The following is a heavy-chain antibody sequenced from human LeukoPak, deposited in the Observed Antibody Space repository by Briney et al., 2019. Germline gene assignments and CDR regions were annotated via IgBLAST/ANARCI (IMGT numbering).Heavy chain of an antibody. D-gene: IGHD1-26*01. CDR3: ARDSEWKLHDAFDI. V-gene: IGHV1-8*01. J-gene: IGHJ3*02. CDR2: MNPNSGNT. CDR1: GYTFTSYD. Sequence: AASVKVSCKASGYTFTSYDINWVRQATGQGLEWMGWMNPNSGNTGYAQKFQGRVTMTRDTSISTAYMELSRLRSDDTAVYYCARDSEWKLHDAFDIWGQGTMVTVSS.